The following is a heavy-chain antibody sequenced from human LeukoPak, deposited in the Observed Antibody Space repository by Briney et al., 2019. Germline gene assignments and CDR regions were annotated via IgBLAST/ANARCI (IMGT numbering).Heavy chain of an antibody. D-gene: IGHD3-10*01. V-gene: IGHV1-69*06. Sequence: GASVKVSCKASGGTFSSYAISWVRQAPGQGLEWMGGIIPIFGTANYAQKFQGRVTITADKSTSTAYMELSSLRSEDTAVYYCARGPLRTWFGELLPYYYMDVWGKGTTVTVSS. CDR1: GGTFSSYA. CDR3: ARGPLRTWFGELLPYYYMDV. J-gene: IGHJ6*03. CDR2: IIPIFGTA.